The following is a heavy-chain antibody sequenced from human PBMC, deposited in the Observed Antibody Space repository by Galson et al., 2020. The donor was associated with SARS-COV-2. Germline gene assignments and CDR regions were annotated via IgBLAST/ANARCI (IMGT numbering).Heavy chain of an antibody. CDR3: ARDKGSGFQMHWYFDL. CDR1: GITFRDHN. J-gene: IGHJ2*01. CDR2: IAGRGAYK. Sequence: GGYLRLSCAASGITFRDHNMIWVRQAPGKGLEWVSSIAGRGAYKYYADSMKGRFTISRDNAKNSVYLQLNSLRDEDTAVYYCARDKGSGFQMHWYFDLWGRGTLVSVSS. V-gene: IGHV3-21*01. D-gene: IGHD3-22*01.